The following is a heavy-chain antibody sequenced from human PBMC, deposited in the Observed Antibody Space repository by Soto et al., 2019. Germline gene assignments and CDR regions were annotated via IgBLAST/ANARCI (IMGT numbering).Heavy chain of an antibody. V-gene: IGHV3-30-3*01. D-gene: IGHD6-19*01. CDR3: ASGATVSGWYLVGY. CDR2: ISYDGSNK. CDR1: GFTFSSYA. Sequence: GGSLRLSCAASGFTFSSYAMHWVRQAPGKGLEWVAVISYDGSNKYYADSVKGRFTISRDNSKNTLYLQMNSLRAEDTAVYYCASGATVSGWYLVGYWGQGTLVTVSS. J-gene: IGHJ4*02.